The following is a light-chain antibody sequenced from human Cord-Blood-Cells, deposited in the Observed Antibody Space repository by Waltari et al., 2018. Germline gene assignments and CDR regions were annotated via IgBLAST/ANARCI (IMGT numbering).Light chain of an antibody. J-gene: IGLJ3*02. CDR3: MIWHSSAWV. CDR1: RGFNVGTYR. Sequence: QAVLTQPASLSASPGSSASLTCTLRRGFNVGTYRIYWYQQKPGSPPQYLLRYKSDSDKQQGPGGASRFSGSKDASANAGILLISGLQSEDEADYYCMIWHSSAWVFGGGTKLTVL. V-gene: IGLV5-45*01. CDR2: YKSDSDK.